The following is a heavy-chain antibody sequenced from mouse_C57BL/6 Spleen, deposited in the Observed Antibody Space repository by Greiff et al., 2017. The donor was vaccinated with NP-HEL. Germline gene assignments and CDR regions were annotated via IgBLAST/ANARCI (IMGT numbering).Heavy chain of an antibody. Sequence: QVQLQQPGAELVKPGASVKLSCKASGYTFTSYWMQWVKQRPGQGLEWIGEIDPSDSYTNYNQKFKGKATLTVDTSSSTAYMQLSSLTSEDSAVYYCARKGGRLYDGYYAWGQGTLVTVSA. CDR1: GYTFTSYW. D-gene: IGHD2-3*01. J-gene: IGHJ3*01. V-gene: IGHV1-50*01. CDR2: IDPSDSYT. CDR3: ARKGGRLYDGYYA.